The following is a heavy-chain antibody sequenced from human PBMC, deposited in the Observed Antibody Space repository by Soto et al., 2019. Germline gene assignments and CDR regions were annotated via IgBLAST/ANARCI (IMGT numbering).Heavy chain of an antibody. CDR1: GYTFINYY. CDR3: ATVLAGYCSSTSCANNWFDP. Sequence: ASVKVSCKASGYTFINYYIHWVRQAPGKGLEWMGIINPEEGRTNYAQKLQGRVTMTEDTSTDTAYMELSSLRFEDTAVYYCATVLAGYCSSTSCANNWFDPWGQGTLVTVSS. CDR2: INPEEGRT. J-gene: IGHJ5*02. D-gene: IGHD2-2*01. V-gene: IGHV1-24*01.